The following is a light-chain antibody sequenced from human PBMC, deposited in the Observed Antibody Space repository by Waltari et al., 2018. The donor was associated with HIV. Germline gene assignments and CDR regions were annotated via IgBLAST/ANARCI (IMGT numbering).Light chain of an antibody. CDR3: LQDGSFPLT. Sequence: AIQMTQSPSSLSASVGDRVTITCRASQGIGHDLGWYQQKSGRPPKVLIYAASTLQSGVPSRFGGSRSGTDFTLTISSLQPEDSATYYCLQDGSFPLTFGPGTKVDV. J-gene: IGKJ3*01. CDR1: QGIGHD. CDR2: AAS. V-gene: IGKV1-6*01.